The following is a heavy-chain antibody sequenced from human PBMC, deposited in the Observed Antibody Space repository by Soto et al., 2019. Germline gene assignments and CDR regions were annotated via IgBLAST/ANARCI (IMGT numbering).Heavy chain of an antibody. D-gene: IGHD2-2*02. V-gene: IGHV4-39*01. CDR1: GASIRRSTYY. CDR2: VYYGGST. J-gene: IGHJ5*02. CDR3: ASPYCSSSSCYIGP. Sequence: PSETLSLTCTVSGASIRRSTYYWVWIRHPPGKALEWIGSVYYGGSTYYKPSLKSRVTISVDTSKNQFSLKLDSVTAADTAVYYCASPYCSSSSCYIGPWGQGILVTVSS.